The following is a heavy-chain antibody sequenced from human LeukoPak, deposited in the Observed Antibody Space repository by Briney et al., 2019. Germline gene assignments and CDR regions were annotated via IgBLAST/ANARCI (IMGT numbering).Heavy chain of an antibody. CDR1: GYTFTSYG. Sequence: VASVKVSCKASGYTFTSYGISWVRQAPGQGLEWMGWISAYSGNTNYAQKLQGRVTMTTDTSTSTAYMELRSLRSDDTAVYYCARGTTGTTVYCGMDVWGQGTTVTVSS. CDR2: ISAYSGNT. D-gene: IGHD1-1*01. J-gene: IGHJ6*02. CDR3: ARGTTGTTVYCGMDV. V-gene: IGHV1-18*01.